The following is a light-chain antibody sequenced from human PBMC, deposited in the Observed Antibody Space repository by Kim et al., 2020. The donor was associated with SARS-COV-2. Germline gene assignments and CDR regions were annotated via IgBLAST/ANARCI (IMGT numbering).Light chain of an antibody. CDR2: NVS. J-gene: IGLJ2*01. CDR3: CSFAGDYKI. CDR1: RSDVGGYNY. Sequence: PGQSVTLSCTGTRSDVGGYNYVSWYQQHPGKAPKLMIYNVSKRPSGVPDRLSGSKSGNTASLTISGLQAEDEADYYCCSFAGDYKIFGGGTQLIVL. V-gene: IGLV2-11*01.